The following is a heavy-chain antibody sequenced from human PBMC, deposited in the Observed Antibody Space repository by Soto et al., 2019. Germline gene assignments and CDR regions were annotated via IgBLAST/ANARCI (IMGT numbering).Heavy chain of an antibody. CDR3: ARDHYYYDIGGYPSRYNWFDP. J-gene: IGHJ5*02. CDR2: INPMFGTA. D-gene: IGHD3-22*01. V-gene: IGHV1-69*13. Sequence: SVKVSCKASGGTFSSFAISWIRQAPGQGLEWMGGINPMFGTADYAQNFQGRVTVTADESTHTAYLELSSLRPEDTAVYFCARDHYYYDIGGYPSRYNWFDPWGQGTLVTVSS. CDR1: GGTFSSFA.